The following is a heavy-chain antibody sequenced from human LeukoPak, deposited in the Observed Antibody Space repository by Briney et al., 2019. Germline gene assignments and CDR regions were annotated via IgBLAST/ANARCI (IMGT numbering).Heavy chain of an antibody. CDR2: IYYSGST. V-gene: IGHV4-59*01. Sequence: SETLSLTCAVYGGSFSGYYWSWIRQPPGKGLEWIGYIYYSGSTNYNPSLKSRVTISVDTSKNQFSLKLSSVTAADTAVYYCARVDSSGWHRVDYWGQGTLVTVSS. D-gene: IGHD6-19*01. CDR1: GGSFSGYY. J-gene: IGHJ4*02. CDR3: ARVDSSGWHRVDY.